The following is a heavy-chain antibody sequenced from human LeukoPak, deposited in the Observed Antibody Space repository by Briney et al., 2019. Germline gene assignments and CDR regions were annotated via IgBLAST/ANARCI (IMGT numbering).Heavy chain of an antibody. CDR2: ISSSSSYI. CDR3: ARDGGRKQLGADY. V-gene: IGHV3-21*01. J-gene: IGHJ4*02. Sequence: GGSLRLSCAASGFTFSSCSMNWVRQAPGKGLEWVSSISSSSSYIYYADSVKGRFTISRDNAKNSLYLQMNSLRAEDTAVYYCARDGGRKQLGADYWGQGTLVTVSS. D-gene: IGHD6-6*01. CDR1: GFTFSSCS.